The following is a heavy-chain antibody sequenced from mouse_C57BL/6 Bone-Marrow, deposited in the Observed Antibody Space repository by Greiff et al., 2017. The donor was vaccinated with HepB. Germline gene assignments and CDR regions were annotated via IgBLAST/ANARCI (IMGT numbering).Heavy chain of an antibody. Sequence: EVQLQQSGAELVKPGASVKLSCTASGFNIKDYYMHWVKQRTEQGLEWIGRIDPEDGDTKYAQKFQGKATITADTSSNTAYLQLSSLTSEDTAVYYCASEDGGYFDVWGTGTTVTVSS. V-gene: IGHV14-2*01. CDR1: GFNIKDYY. CDR3: ASEDGGYFDV. CDR2: IDPEDGDT. J-gene: IGHJ1*03.